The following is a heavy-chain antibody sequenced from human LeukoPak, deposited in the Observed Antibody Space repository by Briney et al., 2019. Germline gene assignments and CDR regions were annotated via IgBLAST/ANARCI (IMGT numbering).Heavy chain of an antibody. J-gene: IGHJ4*02. Sequence: PGGSLRLSCTASGFIFSTYKMSWVRQAPGKGLEWVSGISGSGGSTYYADSVKGRFTISRDNPKNTLYLQMNSLRAEDTAVYYCAKAGGYYPYYFDCWGQGTLVTVSS. V-gene: IGHV3-23*01. CDR2: ISGSGGST. D-gene: IGHD3-22*01. CDR1: GFIFSTYK. CDR3: AKAGGYYPYYFDC.